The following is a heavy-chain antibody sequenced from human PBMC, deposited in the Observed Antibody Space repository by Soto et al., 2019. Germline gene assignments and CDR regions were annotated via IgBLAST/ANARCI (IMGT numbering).Heavy chain of an antibody. Sequence: VQLVESGGGPVQPGGSLTLSCAVSGFTLRRYWMHWVRQAPGKGLEWVARIDSDGRSTNYADSVKGRFTISRDNAKNTVFLHMNSLRAEDRAVYYCARGVVVDQQLVRGRDRCDPWGQGTLVTVSS. CDR3: ARGVVVDQQLVRGRDRCDP. D-gene: IGHD2-21*01. CDR1: GFTLRRYW. J-gene: IGHJ5*02. V-gene: IGHV3-74*01. CDR2: IDSDGRST.